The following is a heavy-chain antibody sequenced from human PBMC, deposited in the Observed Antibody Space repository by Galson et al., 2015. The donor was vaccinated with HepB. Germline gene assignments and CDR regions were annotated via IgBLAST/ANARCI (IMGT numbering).Heavy chain of an antibody. CDR2: INGANGNT. V-gene: IGHV1-3*01. CDR3: ARDREPWVGYYYAIDV. Sequence: SVKVSCKASEYTFKTYPLHWVRQAPGQRLEWLGWINGANGNTKYAEKLQGRVTITRDTSASTAYMELSSLQSEDTAVYYCARDREPWVGYYYAIDVWGQGTTVIVSS. J-gene: IGHJ6*02. CDR1: EYTFKTYP. D-gene: IGHD1-26*01.